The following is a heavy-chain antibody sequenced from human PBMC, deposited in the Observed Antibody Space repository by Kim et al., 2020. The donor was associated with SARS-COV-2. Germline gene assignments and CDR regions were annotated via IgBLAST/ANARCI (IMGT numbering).Heavy chain of an antibody. J-gene: IGHJ5*01. Sequence: WYSDDAVSVRSRIIINPDTSKNQFSLQLNSVTPDDTAVYYCARSSSASFDSWGQGTLVTVSS. CDR3: ARSSSASFDS. V-gene: IGHV6-1*01. CDR2: WYS. D-gene: IGHD3-10*01.